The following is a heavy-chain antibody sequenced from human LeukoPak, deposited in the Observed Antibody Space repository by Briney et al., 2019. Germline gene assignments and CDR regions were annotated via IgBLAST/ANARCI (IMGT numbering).Heavy chain of an antibody. J-gene: IGHJ4*02. CDR2: IKSEVEGGTT. D-gene: IGHD3-16*01. V-gene: IGHV3-15*01. CDR3: VTGGSIFVN. CDR1: GFTFSNAW. Sequence: GGSLRLSCKASGFTFSNAWMSWVRQAPGQGLEWVGHIKSEVEGGTTDYAAPAKGRFTISRDDSKNTLILQMSSLKNDDTAVYYCVTGGSIFVNWGQGTLVTVSS.